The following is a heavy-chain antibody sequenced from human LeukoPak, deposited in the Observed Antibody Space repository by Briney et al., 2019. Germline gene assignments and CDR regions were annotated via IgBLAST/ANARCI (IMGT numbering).Heavy chain of an antibody. J-gene: IGHJ4*02. CDR1: GFTLSSYG. CDR2: ISHDGSNK. D-gene: IGHD1-7*01. V-gene: IGHV3-30*03. Sequence: GGSLRLSCAASGFTLSSYGMQWVRQAPGKGLEWVAVISHDGSNKYYADSVKGRFSISRDNSKNTLYLQMNSLRVEDTAVYYCASQTGTTPRWGQGTLVTVSS. CDR3: ASQTGTTPR.